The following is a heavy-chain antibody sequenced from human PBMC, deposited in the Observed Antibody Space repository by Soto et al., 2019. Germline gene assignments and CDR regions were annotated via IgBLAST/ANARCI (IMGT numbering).Heavy chain of an antibody. D-gene: IGHD2-15*01. J-gene: IGHJ4*02. CDR1: GGSISGCY. CDR3: TECRRTDAEGYSFDY. CDR2: ICYSGST. Sequence: SETLSLTCTVSGGSISGCYWSWIRQTPGKGLEWVGYICYSGSTNYNPSLNSRVTMSVDSATSQFSLHLSSLTAWDTAVHFFTECRRTDAEGYSFDYWGQGALVTVSS. V-gene: IGHV4-59*03.